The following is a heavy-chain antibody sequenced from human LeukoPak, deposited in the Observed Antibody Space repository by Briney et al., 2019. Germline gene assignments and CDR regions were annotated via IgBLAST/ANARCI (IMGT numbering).Heavy chain of an antibody. CDR3: ARRLAARGNSRYWYFDL. CDR1: GGSISSSSYY. J-gene: IGHJ2*01. Sequence: SETLSLTCTVSGGSISSSSYYWGWIRQPPGKGLEWIGSIYYSGGTYYNPSLKSRVTISVDTSKNQFSLKLSSVTAADTAVYYCARRLAARGNSRYWYFDLWGRGTLVTVSS. V-gene: IGHV4-39*01. D-gene: IGHD6-6*01. CDR2: IYYSGGT.